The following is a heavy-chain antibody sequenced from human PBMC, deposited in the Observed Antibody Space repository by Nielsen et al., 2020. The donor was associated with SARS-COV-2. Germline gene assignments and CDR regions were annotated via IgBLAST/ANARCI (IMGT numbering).Heavy chain of an antibody. CDR2: IITIFGKA. J-gene: IGHJ4*02. V-gene: IGHV1-69*13. CDR1: GCTFSSYA. Sequence: SVQVSCKASGCTFSSYAISWVRQAPGQGLEWMGGIITIFGKANYAQKFQGRATNTADESTRTAYMELRNLRVEDTAGYYCAGKYVIGLDYWGQGTLVTVSS. D-gene: IGHD3-22*01. CDR3: AGKYVIGLDY.